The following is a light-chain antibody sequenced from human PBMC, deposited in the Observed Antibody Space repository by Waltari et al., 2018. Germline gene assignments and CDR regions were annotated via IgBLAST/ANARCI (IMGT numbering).Light chain of an antibody. V-gene: IGLV1-47*01. CDR2: MNN. Sequence: QSVLTQPPSASGTPGQRVTISCYGSSSNIGSNYVYWYQQLPGTAPKLLIDMNNQRPSGVPDRCSGSKSGTSASLAISGLRSEEEADYYWAAWDDSLSGPVFGGGTKLTVL. CDR1: SSNIGSNY. J-gene: IGLJ2*01. CDR3: AAWDDSLSGPV.